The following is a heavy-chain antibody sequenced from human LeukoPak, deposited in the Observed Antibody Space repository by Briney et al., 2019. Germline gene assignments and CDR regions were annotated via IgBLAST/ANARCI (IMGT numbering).Heavy chain of an antibody. CDR3: ARGAYGDYGGGSDY. Sequence: GGSLRLSCTASGFTFGSYEMNWVRQAPGKGLEWVSYISSSGSTIYYADPVKGRFTISRDSDKNSLYLQMNSLRAEDTAVYYCARGAYGDYGGGSDYWGQGTLVTVSS. D-gene: IGHD4-17*01. V-gene: IGHV3-48*03. J-gene: IGHJ4*02. CDR1: GFTFGSYE. CDR2: ISSSGSTI.